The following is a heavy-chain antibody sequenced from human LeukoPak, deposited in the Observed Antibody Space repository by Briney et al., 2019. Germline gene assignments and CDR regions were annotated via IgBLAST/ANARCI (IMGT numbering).Heavy chain of an antibody. CDR1: GGSISSYY. CDR3: AREVPDCSGGSCYLKFDY. V-gene: IGHV4-59*01. CDR2: IYYSGST. Sequence: SETLSLTCTVSGGSISSYYWSWIRQPPGKGLEWIGYIYYSGSTNYNPSLKSRVTISVDTSKNQFSLKLSSVTAADTAVYYFAREVPDCSGGSCYLKFDYWGQGTLVTVSS. J-gene: IGHJ4*02. D-gene: IGHD2-15*01.